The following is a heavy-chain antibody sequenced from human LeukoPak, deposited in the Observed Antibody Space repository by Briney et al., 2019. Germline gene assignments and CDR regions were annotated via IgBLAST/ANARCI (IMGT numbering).Heavy chain of an antibody. D-gene: IGHD2-2*01. Sequence: GGSLRLSCAASGFTVSSNYMSWVRQAPGKGLEWVSVLTGSGGNTYYADSVKGRFTISSDNSKNTLHLQMNSLRAEDTAVYYCARYCTSTGCYGGYQYGMDVWGQGTTVTVSS. CDR3: ARYCTSTGCYGGYQYGMDV. V-gene: IGHV3-23*01. CDR2: LTGSGGNT. CDR1: GFTVSSNY. J-gene: IGHJ6*02.